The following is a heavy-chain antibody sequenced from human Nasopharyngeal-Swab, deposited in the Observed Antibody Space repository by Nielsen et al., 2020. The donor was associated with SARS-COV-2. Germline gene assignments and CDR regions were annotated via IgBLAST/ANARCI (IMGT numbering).Heavy chain of an antibody. D-gene: IGHD5-18*01. Sequence: ASVKVSCKASGYTFTSYAMHWVRQAAGQRLEWMGWINAGNGNTKYSQKFQGRVTITRDTSASTAYMELSSLRSEDTAVYYCARGYSYGHIDYWGQGTLVTVSS. CDR3: ARGYSYGHIDY. J-gene: IGHJ4*02. CDR1: GYTFTSYA. CDR2: INAGNGNT. V-gene: IGHV1-3*01.